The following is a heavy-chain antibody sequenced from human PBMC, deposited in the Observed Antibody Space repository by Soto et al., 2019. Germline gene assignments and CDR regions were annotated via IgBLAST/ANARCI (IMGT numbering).Heavy chain of an antibody. CDR3: ARGIRSRGLVFRDFDY. Sequence: PSETLSLTCTVSGGSISSGTYYWSWIRQHPEKGLEWIGYTHYSVSTYYNPSLKSRVTISVDTSKNQFSLRLSSVTAADTAVYYCARGIRSRGLVFRDFDYWGQGTQVTVS. J-gene: IGHJ4*02. CDR1: GGSISSGTYY. D-gene: IGHD1-26*01. V-gene: IGHV4-31*03. CDR2: THYSVST.